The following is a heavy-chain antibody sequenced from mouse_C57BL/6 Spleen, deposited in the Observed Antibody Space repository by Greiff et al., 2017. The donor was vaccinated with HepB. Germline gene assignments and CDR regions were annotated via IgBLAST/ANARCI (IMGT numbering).Heavy chain of an antibody. Sequence: VQLQQSGPELVKPGASVKISCKASGYAFSSSWMNWVKQRPGKGLEWIGRIYPGDGDTNYNGKFKGKATLTADKSSCTAYMQLSSLTSEDSAVCFCAGSPRGYAIDYWGQGTSVTVSS. J-gene: IGHJ4*01. CDR1: GYAFSSSW. V-gene: IGHV1-82*01. CDR3: AGSPRGYAIDY. CDR2: IYPGDGDT.